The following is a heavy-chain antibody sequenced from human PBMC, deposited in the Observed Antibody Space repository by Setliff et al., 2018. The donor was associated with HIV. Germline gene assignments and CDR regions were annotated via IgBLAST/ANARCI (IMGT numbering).Heavy chain of an antibody. Sequence: GASVKVSCKASGGTFSSYAISWVRQAPGQGLEWMGWISTYSDETSYSQNLQGRLTMTTDTSTGTAYMELTSLRSDDTAVYYCARIRGVIADASDIWGQGTMVTVSS. V-gene: IGHV1-18*01. D-gene: IGHD3-10*01. J-gene: IGHJ3*02. CDR3: ARIRGVIADASDI. CDR1: GGTFSSYA. CDR2: ISTYSDET.